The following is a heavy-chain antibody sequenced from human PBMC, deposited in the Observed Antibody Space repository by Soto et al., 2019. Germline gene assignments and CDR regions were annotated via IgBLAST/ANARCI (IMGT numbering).Heavy chain of an antibody. CDR2: ISTSGATR. CDR1: GFTFSTDT. J-gene: IGHJ4*02. Sequence: EVQLVESGGGLVQPGGSLRLSCVASGFTFSTDTMNWVRQAPGKGLEWVSHISTSGATRYYADSVKGRFTISRDNAKTSLYLQMDSLRNEDTAVYYCARFFGSGFDYWGQGTLVTVSS. V-gene: IGHV3-48*02. D-gene: IGHD6-19*01. CDR3: ARFFGSGFDY.